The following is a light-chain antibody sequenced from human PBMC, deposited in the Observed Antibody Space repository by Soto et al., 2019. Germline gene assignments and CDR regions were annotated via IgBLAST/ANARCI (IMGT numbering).Light chain of an antibody. Sequence: QSALTQPGSVSGSPGQSITISCTGTSSDVGLYNYVSWYQQHPGKAPKVMIYEVTNRPSGVSTRFSGSKSGNTASLTISGLQAEDEADYYCCSYAGSYTLWVFGGGTKVTVL. CDR2: EVT. CDR3: CSYAGSYTLWV. J-gene: IGLJ3*02. CDR1: SSDVGLYNY. V-gene: IGLV2-14*01.